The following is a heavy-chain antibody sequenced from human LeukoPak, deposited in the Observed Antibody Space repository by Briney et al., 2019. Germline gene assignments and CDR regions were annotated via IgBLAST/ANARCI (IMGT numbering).Heavy chain of an antibody. Sequence: PGGSLRLSCAASGFTFSSYAMSWVRQAPGKGLEWVSAISGSGGSTYYADSVKGRFTISRDNSKNTLYLQMNSLRAEDTAVYYCANKEVVYYYYGMDVWGQGTTVTVSS. D-gene: IGHD2-15*01. CDR2: ISGSGGST. J-gene: IGHJ6*02. CDR1: GFTFSSYA. CDR3: ANKEVVYYYYGMDV. V-gene: IGHV3-23*01.